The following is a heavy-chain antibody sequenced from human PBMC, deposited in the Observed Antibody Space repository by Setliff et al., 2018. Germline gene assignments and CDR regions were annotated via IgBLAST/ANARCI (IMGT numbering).Heavy chain of an antibody. CDR3: ARNYYDNSGYYSDY. Sequence: TGGSLRLSCVVSGSTFSDHYMDWVRQAPGEGLEWVGRSRNKANSYTTEYAASVKGRFTISRDDSKNSLYLQMNSLKTEDTAVYYCARNYYDNSGYYSDYWGQGSLVTVSS. V-gene: IGHV3-72*01. D-gene: IGHD3-22*01. CDR1: GSTFSDHY. J-gene: IGHJ4*02. CDR2: SRNKANSYTT.